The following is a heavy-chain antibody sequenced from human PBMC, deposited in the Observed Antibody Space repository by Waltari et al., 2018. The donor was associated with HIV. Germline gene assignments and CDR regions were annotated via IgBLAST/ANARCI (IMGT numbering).Heavy chain of an antibody. Sequence: QVQLVQSGAEVKKPGASVKVSCKASGYTFTSYDINWVRQATGQGLEWMGWMNPTSGNTGYAQKYQGRVTMTRNTSISTAYMELSSLRSEDTAVYYCARGHHQSSSWSLLGGVYGMDVWGQGTTVTVSS. CDR3: ARGHHQSSSWSLLGGVYGMDV. V-gene: IGHV1-8*01. CDR2: MNPTSGNT. D-gene: IGHD6-13*01. CDR1: GYTFTSYD. J-gene: IGHJ6*02.